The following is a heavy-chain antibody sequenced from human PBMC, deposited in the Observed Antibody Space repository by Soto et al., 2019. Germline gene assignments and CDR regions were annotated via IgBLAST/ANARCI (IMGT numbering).Heavy chain of an antibody. D-gene: IGHD2-15*01. J-gene: IGHJ4*02. CDR2: IRGSGGST. CDR1: GFTFSSYA. Sequence: GGSLRLSCAASGFTFSSYAMSWVRQAPGKGLEWVSAIRGSGGSTYYAETVKGRFTISRNNSKNTLYLQMNSLRDEDTAVYYCAKGSIVAVVAAFDYWGQGTLVTVSS. CDR3: AKGSIVAVVAAFDY. V-gene: IGHV3-23*01.